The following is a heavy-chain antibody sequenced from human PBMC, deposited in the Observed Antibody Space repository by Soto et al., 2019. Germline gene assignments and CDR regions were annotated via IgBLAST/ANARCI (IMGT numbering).Heavy chain of an antibody. V-gene: IGHV6-1*01. CDR1: GDSVSSNSAA. CDR3: AREGLAAAGIWSYDX. Sequence: QTLSLTCAISGDSVSSNSAAWNWIRQSPSKGLEWLGRTYYRSKWYNDYAVSVKSRITINPDTSKNQFSLQLNSVTPEDTAVYYCAREGLAAAGIWSYDXWGQGTLVTVSS. J-gene: IGHJ5*02. CDR2: TYYRSKWYN. D-gene: IGHD6-13*01.